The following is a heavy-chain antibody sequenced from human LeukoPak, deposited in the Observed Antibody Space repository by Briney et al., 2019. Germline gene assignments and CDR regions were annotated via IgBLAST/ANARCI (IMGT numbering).Heavy chain of an antibody. J-gene: IGHJ4*02. CDR3: ARAGGLWFGELPEYYFDY. D-gene: IGHD3-10*01. CDR2: IYSGGST. CDR1: GFTVSSNY. Sequence: GGSLRLSCAAPGFTVSSNYMSWVRQAPGEGLEWVSVIYSGGSTYYADSVKGRFTISRDNSKNTLYLQMNSLRAEDTAVYYCARAGGLWFGELPEYYFDYWGQGTLVTVSS. V-gene: IGHV3-53*01.